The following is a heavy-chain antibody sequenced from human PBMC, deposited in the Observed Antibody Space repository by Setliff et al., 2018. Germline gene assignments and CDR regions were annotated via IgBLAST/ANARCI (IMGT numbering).Heavy chain of an antibody. CDR3: TRHEDRNKCTSSSCYRENDAFDV. J-gene: IGHJ3*01. Sequence: GESLKISCKASGYIFTNYWIGWVRQMPGKGLEWMGVLYPGDSDTRYSPSFQGQGTISADKSINTAYLQWSSLKASDTAIYYCTRHEDRNKCTSSSCYRENDAFDVWGQGAMVTVSS. CDR1: GYIFTNYW. D-gene: IGHD2-2*01. V-gene: IGHV5-51*01. CDR2: LYPGDSDT.